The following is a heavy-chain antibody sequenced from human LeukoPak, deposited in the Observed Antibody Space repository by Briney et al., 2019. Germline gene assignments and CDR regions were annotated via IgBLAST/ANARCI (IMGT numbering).Heavy chain of an antibody. CDR3: ARVYYDFWSGFDPRSAFDI. CDR1: GYTFTSYD. V-gene: IGHV1-8*03. D-gene: IGHD3-3*01. CDR2: MNPNSGNA. J-gene: IGHJ3*02. Sequence: ASVKVSCKDSGYTFTSYDISWVRQATGQGLEWMGWMNPNSGNAGYAQKFQGRVTITRNTSISTAYMELSSLRSEDTAVYYCARVYYDFWSGFDPRSAFDIWGQGTMVTVSS.